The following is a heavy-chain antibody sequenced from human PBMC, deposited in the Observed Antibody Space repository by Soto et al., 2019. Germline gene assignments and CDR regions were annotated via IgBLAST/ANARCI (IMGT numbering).Heavy chain of an antibody. CDR1: GCTLSSYA. D-gene: IGHD1-26*01. CDR2: ISGSGGST. Sequence: GGSLRLSCAASGCTLSSYAMSWVRQAPGKGLEWVSAISGSGGSTYYADSVKGRFTISRDNSKNTLYLQMNSLRAEDTAVCYCAKVDQWELLHYFDYWGQGTLVTSPQ. V-gene: IGHV3-23*01. CDR3: AKVDQWELLHYFDY. J-gene: IGHJ4*02.